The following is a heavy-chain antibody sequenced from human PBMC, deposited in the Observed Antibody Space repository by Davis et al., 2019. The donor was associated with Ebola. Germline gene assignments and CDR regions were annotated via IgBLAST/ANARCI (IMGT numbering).Heavy chain of an antibody. D-gene: IGHD4-17*01. Sequence: GGSLRLSCAASGFTFSSYSMNWVRQAPGKGLEWVSVIYSGGSTYYADSVKGRFTISRHNSKNTLYLQMNSLRAEDTAVYYCAKSTTVTTGFYYYYYGMDVWGQGTTVTVSS. V-gene: IGHV3-53*01. CDR3: AKSTTVTTGFYYYYYGMDV. CDR1: GFTFSSYS. J-gene: IGHJ6*02. CDR2: IYSGGST.